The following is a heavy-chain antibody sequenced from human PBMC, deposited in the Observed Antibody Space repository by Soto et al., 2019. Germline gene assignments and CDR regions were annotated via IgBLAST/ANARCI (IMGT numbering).Heavy chain of an antibody. V-gene: IGHV1-8*01. CDR1: GYTFTSYD. CDR3: ARESARRAIDY. CDR2: MNHNSGNT. J-gene: IGHJ4*02. Sequence: QVQLVQSGAEVKKPGASVKVSCKASGYTFTSYDINWVRQATGQGLEWMGWMNHNSGNTAYAQKFQGRVTMTRNTSIRTAYIELSSLRSEDTAVYYCARESARRAIDYWGQGTLVTVSS.